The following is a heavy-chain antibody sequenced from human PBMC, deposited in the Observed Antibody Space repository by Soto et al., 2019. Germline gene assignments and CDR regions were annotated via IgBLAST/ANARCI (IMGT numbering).Heavy chain of an antibody. V-gene: IGHV1-3*01. CDR2: INAGNGNT. J-gene: IGHJ4*02. CDR3: AREQQWVFDY. CDR1: GRTFSSYA. Sequence: SLKVSCKASGRTFSSYAISWVRQAPGQRLEWMGWINAGNGNTKYSQNFQGRVTITRDTSATTVYMELSSLRSEDTAVYYCAREQQWVFDYWGQGTLVTV. D-gene: IGHD6-19*01.